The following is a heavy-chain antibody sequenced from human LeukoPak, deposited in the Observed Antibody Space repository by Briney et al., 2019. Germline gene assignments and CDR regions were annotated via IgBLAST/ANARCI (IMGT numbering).Heavy chain of an antibody. CDR3: AKDTSAVAGTTVNY. CDR1: GFTFDDYA. CDR2: ISWNSGSI. D-gene: IGHD6-19*01. Sequence: QPGGSLRLSCAASGFTFDDYAMHWVRQAPEKGLEWVSGISWNSGSIGYADSVKGRFTISRDNAKNSLYLQMNSLRAEDTALYYCAKDTSAVAGTTVNYWGQGTLVTVSS. V-gene: IGHV3-9*01. J-gene: IGHJ4*02.